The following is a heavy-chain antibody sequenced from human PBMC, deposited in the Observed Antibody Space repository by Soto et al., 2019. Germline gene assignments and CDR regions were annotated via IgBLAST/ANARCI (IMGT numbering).Heavy chain of an antibody. V-gene: IGHV4-39*01. Sequence: PPDTLSPTCTGSGGSIRSSRSYSGWVRQPPGKGLEWIVSFYYTGGTYSTYYNPSLKSRVTISVDTSKSQFSLNLRSVTAADTAVYYCASPHQGNSDFLSGYYALDSWGQGTLVTVSS. CDR2: FYYTGGT. CDR1: GGSIRSSRSY. J-gene: IGHJ4*02. D-gene: IGHD3-3*01. CDR3: ASPHQGNSDFLSGYYALDS.